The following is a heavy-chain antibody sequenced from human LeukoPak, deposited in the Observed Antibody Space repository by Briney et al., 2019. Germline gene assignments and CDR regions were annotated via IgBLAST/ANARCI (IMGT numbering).Heavy chain of an antibody. J-gene: IGHJ4*02. CDR1: GGSISSYY. CDR2: IYYSGST. V-gene: IGHV4-59*01. Sequence: SETLSLTCTVSGGSISSYYWSWIRQPPGKGLEWIGSIYYSGSTNYNPSLKSRVTISVDTSTNQFSLKLSSVTAADTAVYYCARARYSYDYLGLRIYFDLWGQGTLVTVSS. CDR3: ARARYSYDYLGLRIYFDL. D-gene: IGHD5-18*01.